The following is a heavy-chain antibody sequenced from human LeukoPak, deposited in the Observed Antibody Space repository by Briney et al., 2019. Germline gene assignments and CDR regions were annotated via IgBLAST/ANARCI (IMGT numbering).Heavy chain of an antibody. V-gene: IGHV4-4*07. J-gene: IGHJ5*02. D-gene: IGHD3-3*01. CDR1: GGSISSYY. Sequence: SETLSLTCTVSGGSISSYYWSWIQQPAGKGLERIGRIYTSGSTNYNPSLKSRVTMSVDTSKNQFSLKLSSVTAADTAVYYCARVNYDFWSGANWFDPWGQGTLVTVSS. CDR3: ARVNYDFWSGANWFDP. CDR2: IYTSGST.